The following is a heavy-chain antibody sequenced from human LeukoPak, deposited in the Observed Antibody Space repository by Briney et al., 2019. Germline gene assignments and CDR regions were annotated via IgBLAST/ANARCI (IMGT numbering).Heavy chain of an antibody. CDR1: GFTFDDYA. V-gene: IGHV3-9*01. D-gene: IGHD6-19*01. CDR2: ISWNSGSI. J-gene: IGHJ4*02. Sequence: GGSLRLSCAASGFTFDDYAMHWVRQAPGKGLEWVSGISWNSGSIGYADSVKGRFTISRDNAKNSLYLQMNSLRAEDTAVYYCAAIAVAVDWFDYRGQGTLVTVSS. CDR3: AAIAVAVDWFDY.